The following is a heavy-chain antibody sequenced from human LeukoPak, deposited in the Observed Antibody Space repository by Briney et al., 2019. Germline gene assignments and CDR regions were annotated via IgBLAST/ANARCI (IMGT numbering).Heavy chain of an antibody. V-gene: IGHV4-39*07. CDR2: IYYSGST. Sequence: SETLSLTCTVSGGSISSSSYYWGWIRRPPGKGLEWIGSIYYSGSTYYNPSLKSRVTISVDTSKNQFSLKLSSVTAADTAVYYCARVGHNYDFWSGYYTDKYNWFDPWGQGTLVTVSS. D-gene: IGHD3-3*01. CDR1: GGSISSSSYY. J-gene: IGHJ5*02. CDR3: ARVGHNYDFWSGYYTDKYNWFDP.